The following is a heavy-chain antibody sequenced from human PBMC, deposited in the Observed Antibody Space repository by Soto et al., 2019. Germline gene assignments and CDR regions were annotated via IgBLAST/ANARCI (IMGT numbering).Heavy chain of an antibody. CDR1: VGTFSSYA. CDR3: ARETQWLNWFDP. D-gene: IGHD6-19*01. CDR2: IIPIFGTA. J-gene: IGHJ5*02. Sequence: ASVKVSCKASVGTFSSYAISWVRQAPGQGLEWMGGIIPIFGTANYAQKFQGRVTITADESTSTAYMELSSLRAEDTAVYYCARETQWLNWFDPWGQGTLVTVSS. V-gene: IGHV1-69*13.